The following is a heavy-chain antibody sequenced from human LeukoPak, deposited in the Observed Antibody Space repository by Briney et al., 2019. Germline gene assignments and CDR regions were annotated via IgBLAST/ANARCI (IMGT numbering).Heavy chain of an antibody. J-gene: IGHJ4*02. CDR1: GDTFSSYA. CDR3: ARDSYIFKATSLDY. D-gene: IGHD1-26*01. CDR2: IIPIFGTA. Sequence: ASVKVSCKASGDTFSSYAISWVRQAPGQGLECMGRIIPIFGTANYAQKFQGRVTITTDESTSTAYMELSSLRSEDTAVYYCARDSYIFKATSLDYWGQGTLVTVSS. V-gene: IGHV1-69*05.